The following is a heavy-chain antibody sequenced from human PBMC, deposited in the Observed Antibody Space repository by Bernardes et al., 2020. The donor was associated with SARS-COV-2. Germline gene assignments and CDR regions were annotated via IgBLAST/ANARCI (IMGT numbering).Heavy chain of an antibody. D-gene: IGHD1-26*01. Sequence: LRLSCAASGFTFSSYAMSWVRQAPGKGLEWVSAISGSGGSTYYADSVKGRFTISRDNSKNTLYLQMNSLRAEDTAVYYCAKGMRYSGSYRDAFDIWGQGTMVTVSS. CDR1: GFTFSSYA. V-gene: IGHV3-23*01. CDR3: AKGMRYSGSYRDAFDI. CDR2: ISGSGGST. J-gene: IGHJ3*02.